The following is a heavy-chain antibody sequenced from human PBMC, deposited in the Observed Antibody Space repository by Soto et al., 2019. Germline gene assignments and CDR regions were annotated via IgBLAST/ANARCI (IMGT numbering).Heavy chain of an antibody. CDR3: ATSYGSGYRAFDY. J-gene: IGHJ4*02. V-gene: IGHV1-69*02. Sequence: QVQLVQSGAEVKKPGSSVRVSCKASGDAFRFYTINWVRQAPGLGLEWMGRINPILTMSNYAQKFQGRVTFTADKSTSTAYMVLSSLRSEDTAMYFCATSYGSGYRAFDYWGQGALVTVSS. CDR1: GDAFRFYT. D-gene: IGHD3-10*01. CDR2: INPILTMS.